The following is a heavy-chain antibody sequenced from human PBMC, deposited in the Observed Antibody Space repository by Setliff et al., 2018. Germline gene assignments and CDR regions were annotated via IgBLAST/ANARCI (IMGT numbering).Heavy chain of an antibody. CDR3: ARGTDYHGSGSYWAKDV. J-gene: IGHJ6*04. V-gene: IGHV1-18*01. Sequence: ASVKVSCKASGYTFTSYGISWVRQAPGQGLEWMGWISAYNGNTNYAQKLQGRVTMTTDTSTSTAYMDLSRLKSDDTAVYYCARGTDYHGSGSYWAKDVWGKGTTVTVSS. CDR1: GYTFTSYG. CDR2: ISAYNGNT. D-gene: IGHD3-10*01.